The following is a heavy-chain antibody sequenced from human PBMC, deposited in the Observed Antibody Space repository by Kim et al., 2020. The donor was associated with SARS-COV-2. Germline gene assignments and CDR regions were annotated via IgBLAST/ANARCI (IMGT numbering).Heavy chain of an antibody. CDR1: GGSFSGYY. V-gene: IGHV4-34*01. CDR3: AREPGITFGEFFLGRGMDV. Sequence: SETLSLTCAVYGGSFSGYYWSWIRQPPGKGLEWIGEINHRGSTNYNPSLKTRVTISVDTSKNQFSLKLSSVTAADTAVYYCAREPGITFGEFFLGRGMDVWGQGTTVTVSS. D-gene: IGHD3-10*01. CDR2: INHRGST. J-gene: IGHJ6*02.